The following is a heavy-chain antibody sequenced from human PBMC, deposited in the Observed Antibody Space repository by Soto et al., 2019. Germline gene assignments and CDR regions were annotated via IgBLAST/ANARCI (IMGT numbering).Heavy chain of an antibody. CDR2: ISSGSNYI. CDR1: GFTFSSYS. V-gene: IGHV3-21*01. CDR3: AGLWFGELLAPPAY. J-gene: IGHJ4*02. Sequence: PGGSLRLSCAASGFTFSSYSMNWVRQAPGKGLEWVSYISSGSNYIYYADSVKGRFTISRDNAKNSLYLQMNSLRAEDTAVYYCAGLWFGELLAPPAYWGQGTLVTSPQ. D-gene: IGHD3-10*01.